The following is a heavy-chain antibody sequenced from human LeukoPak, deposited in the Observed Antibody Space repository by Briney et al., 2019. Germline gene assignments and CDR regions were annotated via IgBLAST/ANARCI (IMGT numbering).Heavy chain of an antibody. CDR3: ARSGPQWELHIDY. CDR2: IIPIFGTA. D-gene: IGHD1-26*01. J-gene: IGHJ4*02. Sequence: GASVKVSCKASGGTFSSYAISWVRQAPGQGLEWMGGIIPIFGTANYAQKFQGRVTITADESTSTAYMELSSLRSEDTAVYYCARSGPQWELHIDYWGQGTLVTVSS. CDR1: GGTFSSYA. V-gene: IGHV1-69*13.